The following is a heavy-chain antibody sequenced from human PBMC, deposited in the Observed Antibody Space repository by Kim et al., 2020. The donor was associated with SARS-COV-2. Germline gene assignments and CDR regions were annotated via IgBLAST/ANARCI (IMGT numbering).Heavy chain of an antibody. CDR1: GFTFSSYA. CDR3: ARVFDNRAPIVGATNGVGYYYGMDV. Sequence: GGSLRLSCAASGFTFSSYAMHWVRQAPGKGLEWVAVISYDGSNKYYADSVKGRFTISRDNSKNTLYLQMNSLRAEDTAVYYCARVFDNRAPIVGATNGVGYYYGMDVWGQGTTVTVSS. J-gene: IGHJ6*02. D-gene: IGHD1-26*01. CDR2: ISYDGSNK. V-gene: IGHV3-30*04.